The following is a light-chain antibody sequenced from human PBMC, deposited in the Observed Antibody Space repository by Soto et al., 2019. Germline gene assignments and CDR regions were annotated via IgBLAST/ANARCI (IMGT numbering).Light chain of an antibody. V-gene: IGKV3-15*01. CDR1: QGVSSY. Sequence: TQSPYTLSSSVGDRASIXCRASQGVSSYLAWYQQKPGQAPRLLIYGASTRDTGIPARFSGSGSGTEFTLTINSLQSEDFAVYYCQQYNIWPRTFGEGTKVDIK. CDR3: QQYNIWPRT. J-gene: IGKJ1*01. CDR2: GAS.